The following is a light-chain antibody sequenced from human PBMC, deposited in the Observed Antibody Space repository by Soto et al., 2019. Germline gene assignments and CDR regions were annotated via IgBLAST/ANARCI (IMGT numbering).Light chain of an antibody. CDR3: QLRSHWRA. J-gene: IGKJ2*01. Sequence: EIVLTQSPATLSLSPGERATLSCRASQSVGSYLAWYQQNPGQAPRLLIYEASSRDTGIPARFSGSGSGTGFPLTISRLEPEDFAVYCWQLRSHWRAFGQGTKLEIK. CDR1: QSVGSY. CDR2: EAS. V-gene: IGKV3-11*01.